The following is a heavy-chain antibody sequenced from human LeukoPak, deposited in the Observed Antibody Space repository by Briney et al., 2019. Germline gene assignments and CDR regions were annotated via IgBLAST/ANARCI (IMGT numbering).Heavy chain of an antibody. Sequence: SETLSLTCTVSGGSINFYYWSWIRPPAGKGLEWIGRIHSTGSTNYSPSLKSRVTMSVDKSKNQFSLNLSSVTAADTAVYYCARGIADPYSFDSWGQGTLVTVSS. CDR1: GGSINFYY. D-gene: IGHD6-13*01. V-gene: IGHV4-4*07. CDR2: IHSTGST. J-gene: IGHJ4*02. CDR3: ARGIADPYSFDS.